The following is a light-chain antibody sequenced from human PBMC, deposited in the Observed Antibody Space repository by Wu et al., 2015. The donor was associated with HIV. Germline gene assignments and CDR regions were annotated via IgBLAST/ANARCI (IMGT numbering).Light chain of an antibody. CDR3: QQYNNWPPIT. J-gene: IGKJ4*01. Sequence: EIVLTQSPGTLSLSPGERATLSCRASQSVSSNLAWYQHKPGQAPRLLIYYASSRATGIPPRFSGSGSGTEFTLTISSVQSEDFAVYYCQQYNNWPPITFGGGTKVEI. V-gene: IGKV3-15*01. CDR1: QSVSSN. CDR2: YAS.